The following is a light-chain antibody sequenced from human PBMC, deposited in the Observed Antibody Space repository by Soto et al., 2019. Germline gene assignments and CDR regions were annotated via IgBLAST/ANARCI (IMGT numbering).Light chain of an antibody. V-gene: IGKV1-17*01. CDR1: QSISSY. J-gene: IGKJ5*01. CDR2: AAS. Sequence: ASVGDRVTITCRASQSISSYLNWYQQKPGKAPKRLIYAASSLQSGVPSRFSGSGSGTEFTLTISSLQPEDFGTYYCLQHNSYPITFGQGTRLEIK. CDR3: LQHNSYPIT.